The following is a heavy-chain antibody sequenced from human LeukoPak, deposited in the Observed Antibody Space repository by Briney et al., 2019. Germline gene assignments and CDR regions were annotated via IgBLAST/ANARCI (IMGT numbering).Heavy chain of an antibody. V-gene: IGHV1-8*01. CDR1: GYTFTSYD. CDR3: ARVDSSGPIDY. Sequence: ASVKVSFKASGYTFTSYDINWVRPATGQGLAWMGWMNPNSGNTGYAQKFQGRVTMTRNTSISTAYMELSSLRSEDTAVYYCARVDSSGPIDYWGQGTLVTVSS. J-gene: IGHJ4*02. D-gene: IGHD3-22*01. CDR2: MNPNSGNT.